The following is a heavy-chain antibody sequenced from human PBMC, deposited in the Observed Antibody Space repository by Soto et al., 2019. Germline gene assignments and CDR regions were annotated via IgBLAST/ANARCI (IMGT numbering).Heavy chain of an antibody. V-gene: IGHV4-61*08. Sequence: PSETLSLTCTVSGGSISSGDYYWSWIRQHPGKGLECIGYIYYSGSTNYNPSLKSRVTISVDTSKNQFSLKLYSVTTADTAMYYCARLPWADYGGIFDPWGQGTLVTVSS. J-gene: IGHJ5*02. CDR2: IYYSGST. CDR3: ARLPWADYGGIFDP. D-gene: IGHD4-17*01. CDR1: GGSISSGDYY.